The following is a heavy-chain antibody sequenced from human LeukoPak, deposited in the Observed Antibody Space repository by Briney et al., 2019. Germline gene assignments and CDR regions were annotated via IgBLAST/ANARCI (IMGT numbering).Heavy chain of an antibody. J-gene: IGHJ5*02. Sequence: PSETLSLTCAVYGGSFSGFYWSWIRQPPGKGLEWIGEINHSGSTNYSPSLKSRVAMSVDTSKNQFSLKLSSVTAADTAVYYCARERIGELFLNWFDPWGQGTLVTVSS. D-gene: IGHD3-10*01. V-gene: IGHV4-34*01. CDR2: INHSGST. CDR3: ARERIGELFLNWFDP. CDR1: GGSFSGFY.